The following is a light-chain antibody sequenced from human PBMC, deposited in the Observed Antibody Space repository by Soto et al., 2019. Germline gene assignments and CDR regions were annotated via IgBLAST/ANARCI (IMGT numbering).Light chain of an antibody. CDR1: QSVSSY. CDR2: DAS. J-gene: IGKJ4*01. V-gene: IGKV3-11*01. Sequence: EIVLTQSPATLSLSPGERATISCRASQSVSSYLAWYQQKPGQAPRLLIYDASNRATGIPPRFSGSGSGTDFTLTISSLEPEDFAIYYCQQRTSWPLTFGGGTKVEI. CDR3: QQRTSWPLT.